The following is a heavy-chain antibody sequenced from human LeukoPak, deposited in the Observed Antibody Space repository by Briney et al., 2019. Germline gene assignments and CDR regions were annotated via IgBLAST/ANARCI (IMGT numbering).Heavy chain of an antibody. J-gene: IGHJ4*02. Sequence: SETLSLTCTVSGGSISSYYWSWIRQPPGKGLEWIGYIYYSGSTNYNPSLKSRVTISVDTSKNQFSLKLSSVTAADTAVYYCTKATKWLAFDDWGRGTLVTVSS. V-gene: IGHV4-59*01. CDR3: TKATKWLAFDD. CDR2: IYYSGST. CDR1: GGSISSYY. D-gene: IGHD6-19*01.